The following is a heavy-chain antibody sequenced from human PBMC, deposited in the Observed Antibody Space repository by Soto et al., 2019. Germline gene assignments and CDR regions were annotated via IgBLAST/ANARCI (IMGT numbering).Heavy chain of an antibody. CDR3: AALRYGSDYKAH. CDR1: GGSISSGGYS. CDR2: IYHSGST. V-gene: IGHV4-30-2*01. J-gene: IGHJ4*02. D-gene: IGHD3-10*01. Sequence: SETLSLTCAVSGGSISSGGYSWSWIRQPPGKGLEWIGYIYHSGSTYYNPSLKSRVTITRDMSTSTGYMELSSLSSEDTAIYYCAALRYGSDYKAHWGQGTLVTVSS.